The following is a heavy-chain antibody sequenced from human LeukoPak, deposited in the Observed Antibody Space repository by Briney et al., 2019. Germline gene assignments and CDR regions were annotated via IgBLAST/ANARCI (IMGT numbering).Heavy chain of an antibody. J-gene: IGHJ5*02. CDR1: GGSFSGYY. CDR2: INHSGST. Sequence: PSETLSLTCAVYGGSFSGYYWGWIRQPPGKGLEWIGEINHSGSTNYNPSLKSRVTISVDTSKNQFSLKLSSVTAADTAVYYCAREGIAVAGGGNWFDPWGQGTLVTVSS. V-gene: IGHV4-34*01. D-gene: IGHD6-19*01. CDR3: AREGIAVAGGGNWFDP.